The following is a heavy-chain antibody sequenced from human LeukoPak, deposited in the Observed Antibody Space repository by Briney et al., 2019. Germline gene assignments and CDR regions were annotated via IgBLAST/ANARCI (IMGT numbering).Heavy chain of an antibody. CDR3: ARLYGSGSYYRH. V-gene: IGHV4-34*01. J-gene: IGHJ4*02. Sequence: SETLSLTCAVYGGSFSGYYWSWIRQPPGKGLGWIGEINHSGSTNYNPSLKSRVIISVDTSKNQFSLKLSSVTAADTAVYYCARLYGSGSYYRHWGQGILVTVSS. CDR2: INHSGST. D-gene: IGHD3-10*01. CDR1: GGSFSGYY.